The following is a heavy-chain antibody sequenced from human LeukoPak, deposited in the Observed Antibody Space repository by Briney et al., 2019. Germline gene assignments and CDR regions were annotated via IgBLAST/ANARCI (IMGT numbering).Heavy chain of an antibody. CDR3: AKDQLDREYQLLFPWGINYMDV. J-gene: IGHJ6*03. CDR2: ISGSGGST. V-gene: IGHV3-23*01. Sequence: GGSLRLSCAASGFTFSSYAMSWVRQAPGKGLEWVSAISGSGGSTYYADSVKGRFTISRDNSKNTLYLQMNSLRAEDTAVYYCAKDQLDREYQLLFPWGINYMDVWGKGTTVTVSS. D-gene: IGHD2-2*01. CDR1: GFTFSSYA.